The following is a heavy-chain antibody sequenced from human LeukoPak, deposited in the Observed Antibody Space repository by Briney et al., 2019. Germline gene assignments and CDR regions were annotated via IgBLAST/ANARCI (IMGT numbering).Heavy chain of an antibody. Sequence: SETLSLTCTVSGGSISTFYWSWIRQPPGKGLEWIGYIYYSGRTNYNPSLMSRITILLDTSKNQFSLKLTSVTAADTAVYYCARRGTRGFDPWGQGTLVTVSS. V-gene: IGHV4-59*01. CDR3: ARRGTRGFDP. D-gene: IGHD1-1*01. CDR2: IYYSGRT. J-gene: IGHJ5*02. CDR1: GGSISTFY.